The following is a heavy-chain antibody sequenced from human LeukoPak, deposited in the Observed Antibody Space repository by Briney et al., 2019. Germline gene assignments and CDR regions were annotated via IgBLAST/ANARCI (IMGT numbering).Heavy chain of an antibody. CDR3: ARVEWIQNGSGSYYSPLFDS. CDR2: INHSGST. Sequence: SETLSLTCTVYGGSFSGYYWSWIRQPPGKGLEWVGEINHSGSTNYNTSLRSRVTISVDTSKNHFSLKLHSVTAADTAVYYCARVEWIQNGSGSYYSPLFDSWGQGTLVTVSS. V-gene: IGHV4-34*01. J-gene: IGHJ4*02. CDR1: GGSFSGYY. D-gene: IGHD3-10*01.